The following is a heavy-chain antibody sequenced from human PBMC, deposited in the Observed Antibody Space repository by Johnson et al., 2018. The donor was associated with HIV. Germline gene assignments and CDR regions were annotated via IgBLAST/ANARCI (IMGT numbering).Heavy chain of an antibody. CDR3: TTAGKLTLGQAFDI. CDR1: GFPFSSFW. Sequence: VQLVESGGGLVQPGGSLRLSCVVSGFPFSSFWMHWVRQTPGKGLEWVANINQDGREKYYVDSAMGRFTISRDESRNTLYLQMNSLKTEDTAVYYCTTAGKLTLGQAFDIWGQGTMVTVSS. V-gene: IGHV3-7*03. J-gene: IGHJ3*02. D-gene: IGHD4-23*01. CDR2: INQDGREK.